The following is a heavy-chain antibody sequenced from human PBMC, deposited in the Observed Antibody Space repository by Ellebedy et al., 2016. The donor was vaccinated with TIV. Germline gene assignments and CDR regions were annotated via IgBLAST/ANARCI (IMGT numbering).Heavy chain of an antibody. CDR1: GGSFSGYY. V-gene: IGHV4-34*01. CDR3: ARSYNTPGFSYGYQNFDY. J-gene: IGHJ4*02. Sequence: SETLSLTCAVYGGSFSGYYWSWIRQPPGKGLEWIGEINHSGSTNYNPSLKSRVTLSVDTSKNQFSLRLRSVTAADTAVYYCARSYNTPGFSYGYQNFDYWGRGTPVTVSS. D-gene: IGHD5-18*01. CDR2: INHSGST.